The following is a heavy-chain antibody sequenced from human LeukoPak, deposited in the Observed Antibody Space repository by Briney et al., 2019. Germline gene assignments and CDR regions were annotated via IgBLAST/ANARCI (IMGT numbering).Heavy chain of an antibody. Sequence: PGGSLRLSCAASGFTFSSYGMHWVRQAPGKGLEWVAVISYDGSNKYYADSVKGRFTISRDNSKNTLYLQMNSLRAEDTAVYYCAKDGGISGWYASWYFDYWGQGTLVTVSS. CDR3: AKDGGISGWYASWYFDY. V-gene: IGHV3-30*18. CDR2: ISYDGSNK. CDR1: GFTFSSYG. J-gene: IGHJ4*02. D-gene: IGHD6-19*01.